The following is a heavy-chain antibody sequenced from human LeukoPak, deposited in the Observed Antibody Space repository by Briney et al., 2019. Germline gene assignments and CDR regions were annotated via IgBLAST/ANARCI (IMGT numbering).Heavy chain of an antibody. J-gene: IGHJ4*02. D-gene: IGHD5-24*01. Sequence: PSETLPLTCTVSGGSISSSSYYWGWIRQPPGKGLEWIGSIYYSGSTYYNPSLKSRVTISVDTSKNQFSPKLSSVTAADTAVYYCARRGMATSYFDYWGQGTLVTVSS. CDR1: GGSISSSSYY. CDR3: ARRGMATSYFDY. CDR2: IYYSGST. V-gene: IGHV4-39*01.